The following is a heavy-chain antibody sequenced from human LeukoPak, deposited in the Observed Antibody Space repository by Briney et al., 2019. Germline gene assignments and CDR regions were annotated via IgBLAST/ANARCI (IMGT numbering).Heavy chain of an antibody. J-gene: IGHJ4*02. CDR2: VSGRGDGT. CDR1: GFTFSSHA. V-gene: IGHV3-23*01. CDR3: AKGRTWYFGY. D-gene: IGHD1-14*01. Sequence: GGSLRLSCAATGFTFSSHAMSWVRQAPGKGLEWVSGVSGRGDGTYYADSVKGRFTISRDKSKNTLYLQMNSLRAEDMAVYFCAKGRTWYFGYWGQGTLVTVSS.